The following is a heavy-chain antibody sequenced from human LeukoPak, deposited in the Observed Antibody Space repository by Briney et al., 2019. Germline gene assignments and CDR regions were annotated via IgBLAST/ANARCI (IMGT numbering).Heavy chain of an antibody. Sequence: GGSLTLSCAASGFTFNSYGMHWVRQAPGKGLEWVAAISHDGSQAYYGDSVKDRFSISRDNSKNTLYLQMNSLRPEDTAVYYCARDDYGDYWGQGTLVTVSS. CDR1: GFTFNSYG. V-gene: IGHV3-30*03. CDR2: ISHDGSQA. CDR3: ARDDYGDY. D-gene: IGHD4-17*01. J-gene: IGHJ4*02.